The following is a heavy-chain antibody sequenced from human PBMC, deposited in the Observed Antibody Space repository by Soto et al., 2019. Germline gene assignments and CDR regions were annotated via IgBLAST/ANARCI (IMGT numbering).Heavy chain of an antibody. V-gene: IGHV3-13*01. J-gene: IGHJ6*02. Sequence: GGSLRLSCAASGFTFSSYDMHWVRQATGKGLEWVSAIGTAGDTYYPGSVKGRFTISRENAKNSLYLQMNSLRAEDTAVYYCARDMVSEGSGSYSWGYYYYGMDVWGQGTTVTVSS. CDR1: GFTFSSYD. CDR2: IGTAGDT. D-gene: IGHD3-10*01. CDR3: ARDMVSEGSGSYSWGYYYYGMDV.